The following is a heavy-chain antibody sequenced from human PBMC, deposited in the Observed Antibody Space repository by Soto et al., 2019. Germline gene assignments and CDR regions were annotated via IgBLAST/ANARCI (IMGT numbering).Heavy chain of an antibody. CDR3: ARIVSPQLAFDI. D-gene: IGHD1-1*01. CDR2: ISYDENIK. CDR1: GFTFSSYG. Sequence: GGSLRLSCAASGFTFSSYGMHWVRQAPGKGLEWVKLISYDENIKHYADSVKGRFTISRDNSKNTLYLQMNSLRPEDTAFYYCARIVSPQLAFDIWGQGTMVTVSS. V-gene: IGHV3-30*03. J-gene: IGHJ3*02.